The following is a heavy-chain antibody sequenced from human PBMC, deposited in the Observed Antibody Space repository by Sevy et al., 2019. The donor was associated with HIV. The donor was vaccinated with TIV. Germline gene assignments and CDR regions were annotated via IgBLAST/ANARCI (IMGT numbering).Heavy chain of an antibody. D-gene: IGHD2-2*01. V-gene: IGHV3-30*18. Sequence: GGSLRLSCAASGFTFSSYGMHWVRQAPGKGLGWVAVISYDGSNKYYADSLSGRFTISRDNSNNKLYLQMNSLRAEDTAVYYCAKVGIYCSSTSCSHDYYYGMDVWGQGTTVTVSS. CDR3: AKVGIYCSSTSCSHDYYYGMDV. CDR2: ISYDGSNK. CDR1: GFTFSSYG. J-gene: IGHJ6*02.